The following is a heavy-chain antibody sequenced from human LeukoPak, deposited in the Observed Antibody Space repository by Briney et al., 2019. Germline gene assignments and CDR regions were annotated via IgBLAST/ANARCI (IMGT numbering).Heavy chain of an antibody. V-gene: IGHV3-23*01. D-gene: IGHD1-26*01. CDR3: AKFSVVVGATTGAFDI. CDR1: GFTFSSYA. CDR2: ISGSGGST. J-gene: IGHJ3*02. Sequence: GGSLRLSFAASGFTFSSYAMSWVRQAPGKGLEWVSAISGSGGSTYYADSVKGRFTISRDNSKNTLYLQMNSLRAEDTAVYYCAKFSVVVGATTGAFDIWGQGTMVTVSS.